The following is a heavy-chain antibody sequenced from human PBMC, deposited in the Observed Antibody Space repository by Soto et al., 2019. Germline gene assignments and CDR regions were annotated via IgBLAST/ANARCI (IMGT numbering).Heavy chain of an antibody. CDR3: ARDLSIAAAGTYWYFDL. J-gene: IGHJ2*01. Sequence: QVQLVESGGGLVKPGGSLRLSCAASGFTFSDYYMSWIRQAPGKGLEWVSYISSSSSYTNYADSVKGRFTISRDNAKNSLYLQMNSLRAEDTAVYYCARDLSIAAAGTYWYFDLWGRGTLVTVSS. D-gene: IGHD6-13*01. CDR1: GFTFSDYY. V-gene: IGHV3-11*05. CDR2: ISSSSSYT.